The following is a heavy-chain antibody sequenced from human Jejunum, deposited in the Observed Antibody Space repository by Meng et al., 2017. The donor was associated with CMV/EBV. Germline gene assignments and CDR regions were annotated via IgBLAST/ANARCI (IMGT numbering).Heavy chain of an antibody. CDR1: RFTFSDYA. Sequence: AASRFTFSDYAMSWVRQAPGTGLEWVSTISGSGSSTYYADSVKGRFTISRDNAKNSLYLHMISLRAEDTALYYCARDFSYYSLDVWGQGTTVTVSS. CDR2: ISGSGSST. J-gene: IGHJ6*02. CDR3: ARDFSYYSLDV. V-gene: IGHV3-23*01. D-gene: IGHD2/OR15-2a*01.